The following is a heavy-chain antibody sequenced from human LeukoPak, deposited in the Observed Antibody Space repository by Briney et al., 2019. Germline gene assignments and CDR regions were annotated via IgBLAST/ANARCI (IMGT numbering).Heavy chain of an antibody. CDR2: INHSGST. Sequence: SETLSLTCAVYGGSFSGYYWSWIRQPPGKGLEWIGEINHSGSTNYNPSLKSRVTISVDTSKNQFSLKLSSVTAADTAVYYCARHSEFAPYYYMDVWGKGTTVTVSS. J-gene: IGHJ6*03. D-gene: IGHD3-10*01. CDR3: ARHSEFAPYYYMDV. CDR1: GGSFSGYY. V-gene: IGHV4-34*01.